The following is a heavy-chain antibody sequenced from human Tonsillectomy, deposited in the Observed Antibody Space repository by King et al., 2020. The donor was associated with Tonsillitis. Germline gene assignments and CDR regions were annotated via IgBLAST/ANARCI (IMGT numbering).Heavy chain of an antibody. V-gene: IGHV1-18*04. CDR2: ITAYNGNT. J-gene: IGHJ5*02. D-gene: IGHD3-10*01. CDR1: GYTFTSYG. CDR3: ARVGHGFGELSRNWVDP. Sequence: VQLVESGAEVKKPGASVKVSCKASGYTFTSYGFSWVRQAPGQGLEWMGWITAYNGNTNYAQTLQGRVTMTIDTSTSTAYMELRSLRSDDTAVYYCARVGHGFGELSRNWVDPWGQGTLVTVSS.